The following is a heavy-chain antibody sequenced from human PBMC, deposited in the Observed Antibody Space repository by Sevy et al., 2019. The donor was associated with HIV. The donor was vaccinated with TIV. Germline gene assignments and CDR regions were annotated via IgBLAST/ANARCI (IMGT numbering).Heavy chain of an antibody. CDR2: MNHSGST. D-gene: IGHD3-22*01. Sequence: SETLSLTCAVYGGSFSGYYWSWIRQPPGKGLEWIGEMNHSGSTNYNPSLKSRVTISVDTSKNQFSLKLSSVTAADTAVYYCASLMYYYDSSGYYGMDVWGQGTTVTVSS. CDR3: ASLMYYYDSSGYYGMDV. V-gene: IGHV4-34*01. CDR1: GGSFSGYY. J-gene: IGHJ6*02.